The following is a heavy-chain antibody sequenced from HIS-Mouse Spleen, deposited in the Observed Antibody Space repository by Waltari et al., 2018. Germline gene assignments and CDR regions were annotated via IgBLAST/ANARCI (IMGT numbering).Heavy chain of an antibody. D-gene: IGHD5-12*01. V-gene: IGHV4-59*08. CDR2: IYYSGST. CDR3: ARHGSRDGYNYYFDY. J-gene: IGHJ4*02. Sequence: QVQLQESGPGLVKPSEPLSLTCTVSGGSLSSSYWSWVRQPPGKGLEWIGYIYYSGSTNYNPSLKSRVTISVDTSKNQFSLKLSSVTAADTAVYYCARHGSRDGYNYYFDYWGQGTLVTVSS. CDR1: GGSLSSSY.